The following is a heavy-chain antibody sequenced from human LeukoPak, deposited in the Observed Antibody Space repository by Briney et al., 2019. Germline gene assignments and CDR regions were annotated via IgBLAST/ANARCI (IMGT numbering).Heavy chain of an antibody. Sequence: GGSLRLSCAASGFTFDDYAMHWVRQAPGKGLEWVSGISWNSGSIGYADSVKGRFTISRDNAKNSLYLQMNSLRAEDTALYYCAKDRYEYSMATIVDYWGQGTLVTVPS. V-gene: IGHV3-9*01. J-gene: IGHJ4*02. CDR3: AKDRYEYSMATIVDY. CDR2: ISWNSGSI. CDR1: GFTFDDYA. D-gene: IGHD5-24*01.